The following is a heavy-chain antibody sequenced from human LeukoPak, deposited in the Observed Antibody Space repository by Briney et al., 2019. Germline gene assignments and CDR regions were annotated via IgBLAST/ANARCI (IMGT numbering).Heavy chain of an antibody. D-gene: IGHD5-18*01. CDR2: IIPILGIA. CDR1: GGTFSSYA. CDR3: ARDFDRRYGYYYYYGMDV. Sequence: SVTVSCKASGGTFSSYAISWVRQAPGQGLEWMGRIIPILGIANYAQKFQGRVTITADKSTSTAYMELSSLRSEDTAVYYCARDFDRRYGYYYYYGMDVWGQGTTVTVSS. J-gene: IGHJ6*02. V-gene: IGHV1-69*04.